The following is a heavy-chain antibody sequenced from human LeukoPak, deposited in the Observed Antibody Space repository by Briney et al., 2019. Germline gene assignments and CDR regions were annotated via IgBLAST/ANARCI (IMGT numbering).Heavy chain of an antibody. D-gene: IGHD3-9*01. CDR2: IIPIFGTA. CDR1: GGTFSSYA. Sequence: SVKVSCKASGGTFSSYAISWVRQAPGQGREWMGGIIPIFGTANYAQKFQGRVTITADESTSTAYMELSSLRSEDTAVYYCARGNVLTGYHKYFQHWGQGTLVTVSS. V-gene: IGHV1-69*01. J-gene: IGHJ1*01. CDR3: ARGNVLTGYHKYFQH.